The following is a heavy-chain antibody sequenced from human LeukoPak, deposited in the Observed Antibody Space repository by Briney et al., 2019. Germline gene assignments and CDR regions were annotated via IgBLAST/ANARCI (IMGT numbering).Heavy chain of an antibody. Sequence: SETLSLTCTVSGGSISSGDYYWSWIRQPLGKGLEWIRYIYHSGSTYYNPSLKSRVTISVDRSKNQFSLKLSSVTAADTAVYYCARDLGTWIQLWPQHYYYYMDVWGKGTTVTVSS. CDR1: GGSISSGDYY. CDR2: IYHSGST. CDR3: ARDLGTWIQLWPQHYYYYMDV. D-gene: IGHD5-18*01. V-gene: IGHV4-30-4*01. J-gene: IGHJ6*03.